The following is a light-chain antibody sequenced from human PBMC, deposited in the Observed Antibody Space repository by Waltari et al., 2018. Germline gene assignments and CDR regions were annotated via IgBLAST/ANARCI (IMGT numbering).Light chain of an antibody. CDR2: YIS. CDR1: QGLDNW. Sequence: DIQMTQSPSSVSASVGDRVTITGRASQGLDNWVSWYQQKPGEAPRLLIYYISNLETGVPSRFSGSGSGTDFTLTINSLQPEDYATYYCQQASRFPRTFGGGTKVDVK. J-gene: IGKJ4*01. CDR3: QQASRFPRT. V-gene: IGKV1D-12*01.